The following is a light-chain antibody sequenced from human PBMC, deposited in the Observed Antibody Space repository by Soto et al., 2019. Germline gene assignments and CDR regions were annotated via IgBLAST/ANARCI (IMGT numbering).Light chain of an antibody. CDR3: AAWDDSLSGVV. V-gene: IGLV1-47*01. Sequence: QPVLTQPPSASGTPGQRVTISCSGSSSNIGSNYVYWYQQLPGTAPKLLIYRNNQRPSGVPDRFSGTKSGTSASQAISGLRSEDEDNYYCAAWDDSLSGVVFGGGTQLTVL. J-gene: IGLJ7*01. CDR2: RNN. CDR1: SSNIGSNY.